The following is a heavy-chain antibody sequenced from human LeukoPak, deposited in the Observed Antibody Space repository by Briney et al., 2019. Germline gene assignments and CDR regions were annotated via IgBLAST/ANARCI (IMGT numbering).Heavy chain of an antibody. CDR2: IYDRET. D-gene: IGHD1-7*01. CDR3: ARGNWSYGY. Sequence: SETLSLTCTVSGSSISGYYWSWIRQAPGEGLEWIGYIYDRETNYSPSLKSRVTISVDTSTSSFSLKVTSVTAADTAVYYCARGNWSYGYWGQGTLVTVS. J-gene: IGHJ4*02. CDR1: GSSISGYY. V-gene: IGHV4-59*01.